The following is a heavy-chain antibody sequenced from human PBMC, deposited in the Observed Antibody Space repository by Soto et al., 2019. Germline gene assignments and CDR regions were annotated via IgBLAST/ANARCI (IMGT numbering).Heavy chain of an antibody. V-gene: IGHV4-61*03. D-gene: IGHD3-10*01. CDR2: ISYSGDT. J-gene: IGHJ5*02. Sequence: SETLSLTCAVSGVSVTRDTSYWSWIRQPPGKGLEWIGDISYSGDTNYNSSLKTRVTISADTSKNHFSLTLTSMTAADTALYYCVKGGSHWFDPWGQGALATVSS. CDR3: VKGGSHWFDP. CDR1: GVSVTRDTSY.